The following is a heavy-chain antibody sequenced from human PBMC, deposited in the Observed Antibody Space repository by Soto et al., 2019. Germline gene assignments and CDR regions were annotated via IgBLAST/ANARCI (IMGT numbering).Heavy chain of an antibody. D-gene: IGHD5-12*01. J-gene: IGHJ4*02. CDR1: GGTLASCL. CDR3: AAPPNRDAYNYGY. Sequence: APVEVSCKASGGTLASCLSSGVRQASGQRLEWIGWIVVGSGSTKYAQKFQERVTITRDMSTSTAYMELSSLRSEDTAVYYCAAPPNRDAYNYGYWGQGTLVTVSS. CDR2: IVVGSGST. V-gene: IGHV1-58*02.